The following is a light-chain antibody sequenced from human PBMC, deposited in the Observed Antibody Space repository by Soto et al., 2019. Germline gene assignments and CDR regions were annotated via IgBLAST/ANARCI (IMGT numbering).Light chain of an antibody. CDR1: QSVSSNY. V-gene: IGKV3-20*01. CDR3: QQYGSSPIT. J-gene: IGKJ5*01. Sequence: IVLTQSPATLSLSPGERATLSCRASQSVSSNYLVWYQQKPGQALRLLVYGASSRATGIPDRFSGSGSGTDFTLTISRLEPEDFAVYYCQQYGSSPITFGQGTRLEIK. CDR2: GAS.